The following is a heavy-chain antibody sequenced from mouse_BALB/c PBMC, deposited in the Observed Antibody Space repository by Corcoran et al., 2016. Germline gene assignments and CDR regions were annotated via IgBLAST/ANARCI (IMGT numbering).Heavy chain of an antibody. J-gene: IGHJ4*01. Sequence: EVLLQQSGPELVKPGASVKIPCKASGYTFTDYNMDWVKQSHGKSLEWIGDINPNNGGTIYNQKFKGKATLTVDKSSSTAYMELRSLTSEDTAVYYCARYREYGNYYAMDYWGQGTSVTVSS. CDR1: GYTFTDYN. CDR3: ARYREYGNYYAMDY. D-gene: IGHD2-10*02. CDR2: INPNNGGT. V-gene: IGHV1-18*01.